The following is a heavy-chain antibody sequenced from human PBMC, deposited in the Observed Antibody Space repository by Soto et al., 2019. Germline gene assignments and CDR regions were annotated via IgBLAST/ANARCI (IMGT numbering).Heavy chain of an antibody. D-gene: IGHD3-10*01. Sequence: SETLSLTCAVYGGSFSGYYWSWIRQPPGKGLEWIGEINHSGSTNYNPSLKSRVTISVDTSKNQFSLKLSSVTAADTAVYYCARLLLVRGVKGDYYGMDVWGQGTTVT. CDR2: INHSGST. CDR1: GGSFSGYY. J-gene: IGHJ6*02. CDR3: ARLLLVRGVKGDYYGMDV. V-gene: IGHV4-34*01.